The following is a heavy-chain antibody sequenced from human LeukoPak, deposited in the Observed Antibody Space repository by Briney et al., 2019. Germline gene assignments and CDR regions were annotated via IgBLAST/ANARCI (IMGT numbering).Heavy chain of an antibody. Sequence: PGGSLRLSCAASGFNVSSNYMSWVRQAPGKGLEWVSVIYSGGSTYYADSVKGRFTISRDNSKNTLYLQMNSLRAEDTAVYYCARDQAYYYGSGSPHYYYYGMDVWGQGTTVTVSS. CDR2: IYSGGST. CDR3: ARDQAYYYGSGSPHYYYYGMDV. V-gene: IGHV3-53*01. CDR1: GFNVSSNY. J-gene: IGHJ6*02. D-gene: IGHD3-10*01.